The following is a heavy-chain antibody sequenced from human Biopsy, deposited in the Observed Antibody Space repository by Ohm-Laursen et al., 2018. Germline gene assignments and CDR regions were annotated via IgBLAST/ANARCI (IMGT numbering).Heavy chain of an antibody. Sequence: SLRLSCAATGFSSSSYWMHWVRQGPGKGLVWVSRINIDGSTTRYADSVKGRFTISRDNAKDTVFLQMNSLRAEDTAVYYCAKDWQLKERSYFFDYWDQGSLVTVSS. CDR3: AKDWQLKERSYFFDY. CDR2: INIDGSTT. J-gene: IGHJ4*02. V-gene: IGHV3-74*01. CDR1: GFSSSSYW. D-gene: IGHD1-26*01.